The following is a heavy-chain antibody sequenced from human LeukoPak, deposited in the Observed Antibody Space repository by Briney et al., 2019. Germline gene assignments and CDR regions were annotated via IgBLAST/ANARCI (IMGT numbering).Heavy chain of an antibody. Sequence: SETLSLTCAVYGGSFSGYYWTWIRQPPGKGLEWIGEINHSGSTNYNPSLKSRVTVSVDTSKSQFSLKLSSVTAADTAVYYCARGGGNLLPYFDPKYYYYMDVWGKGTTVTVYS. CDR2: INHSGST. CDR1: GGSFSGYY. D-gene: IGHD3-9*01. J-gene: IGHJ6*03. CDR3: ARGGGNLLPYFDPKYYYYMDV. V-gene: IGHV4-34*01.